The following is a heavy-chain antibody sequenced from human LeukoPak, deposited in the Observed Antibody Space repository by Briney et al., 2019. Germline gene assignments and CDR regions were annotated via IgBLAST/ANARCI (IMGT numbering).Heavy chain of an antibody. CDR1: GFPFSSYG. V-gene: IGHV3-30*18. CDR3: AKVLDSSGWYYFDY. J-gene: IGHJ4*02. D-gene: IGHD6-19*01. CDR2: ISYDGSNK. Sequence: GGSLRLSCAASGFPFSSYGMHWVRQAPGKGLEWVAVISYDGSNKYYADSVKGRFTISRDNSKNTLYLQMNSLRAEDTAVYYCAKVLDSSGWYYFDYWGQGTLVTVSS.